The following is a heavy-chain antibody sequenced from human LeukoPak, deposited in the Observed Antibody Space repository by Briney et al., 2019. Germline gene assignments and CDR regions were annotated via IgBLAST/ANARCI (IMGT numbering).Heavy chain of an antibody. D-gene: IGHD6-19*01. CDR1: GGSISSYY. CDR3: ARHVVAVAGTLDYFDY. Sequence: SETLSLTCTVSGGSISSYYWSWIRQPPGKGLEWIGYIYYSGSTNYNPSLKSRVTILVDTSKNQFSLKLSSVTAADTAVYYCARHVVAVAGTLDYFDYWGQGTLVTVSS. V-gene: IGHV4-59*08. J-gene: IGHJ4*02. CDR2: IYYSGST.